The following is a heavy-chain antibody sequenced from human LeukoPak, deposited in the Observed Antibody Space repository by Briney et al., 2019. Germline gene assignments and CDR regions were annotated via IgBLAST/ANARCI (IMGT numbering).Heavy chain of an antibody. V-gene: IGHV1-18*01. CDR1: GYTFTSYA. D-gene: IGHD4-17*01. J-gene: IGHJ4*02. CDR2: ISAYNGNT. Sequence: ASVKVSCKASGYTFTSYAISWVRQAPGQGLEWMGWISAYNGNTNYAQKLQGRVTMTTDTSTSTAYMELRSLRSDDTAVYYCARDLYDYGDAYFDYWGQGTLATVSS. CDR3: ARDLYDYGDAYFDY.